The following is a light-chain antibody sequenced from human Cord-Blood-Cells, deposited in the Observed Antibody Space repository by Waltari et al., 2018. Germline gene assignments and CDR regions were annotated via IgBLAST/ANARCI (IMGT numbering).Light chain of an antibody. V-gene: IGKV1-39*01. CDR2: AAS. CDR3: QQSYSTPWT. CDR1: QSISSY. J-gene: IGKJ1*01. Sequence: DIQMNQSPSSLSASVGDRVTITCRARQSISSYLNWYQQKPGKAPKPLIYAASSLQSGVPSRFSGSGSETDFTLTISSLQPEDFATYYCQQSYSTPWTFGQGTKVEIK.